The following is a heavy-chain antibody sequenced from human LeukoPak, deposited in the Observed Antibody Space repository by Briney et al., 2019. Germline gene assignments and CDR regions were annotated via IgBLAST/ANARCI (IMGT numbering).Heavy chain of an antibody. CDR1: GFTFSNYA. CDR2: ISGSGDYT. Sequence: GGSLRLSCAASGFTFSNYAMSWVRQAPGRGLEGVSAISGSGDYTNYADSVKGRFTISRDNSKNTLYLQMNSLRAEDTAVYYCAGGGYSSGWYSSPDYWGQGTLVTVSS. D-gene: IGHD6-19*01. J-gene: IGHJ4*02. V-gene: IGHV3-23*01. CDR3: AGGGYSSGWYSSPDY.